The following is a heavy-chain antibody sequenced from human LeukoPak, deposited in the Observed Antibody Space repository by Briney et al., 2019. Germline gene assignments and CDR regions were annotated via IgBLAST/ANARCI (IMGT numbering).Heavy chain of an antibody. CDR2: IYYSGST. Sequence: SETLSLTCTVSGGSISSSSYYWGWIRQPPGKGLEWIGSIYYSGSTYYNPSLKSRVTISVDTSKNQFSLKLSSVTAADTAVYYCAPTRVTSSWYWFDPWGQGTPVTVSS. V-gene: IGHV4-39*01. CDR1: GGSISSSSYY. J-gene: IGHJ5*02. CDR3: APTRVTSSWYWFDP. D-gene: IGHD6-13*01.